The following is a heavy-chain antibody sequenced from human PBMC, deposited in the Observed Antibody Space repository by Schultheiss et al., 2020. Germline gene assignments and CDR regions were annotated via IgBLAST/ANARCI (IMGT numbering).Heavy chain of an antibody. V-gene: IGHV4-39*07. Sequence: GSLRLSCTVSGGSISSGSYYWSWIRQPPGKGLEWIGEINHSGSTNYNPSLKSRVTISVDTSKNQFSLKLSSVTAADTAVYYCARGALWFGEFFDYWGQGTLVT. J-gene: IGHJ4*02. D-gene: IGHD3-10*01. CDR1: GGSISSGSYY. CDR2: INHSGST. CDR3: ARGALWFGEFFDY.